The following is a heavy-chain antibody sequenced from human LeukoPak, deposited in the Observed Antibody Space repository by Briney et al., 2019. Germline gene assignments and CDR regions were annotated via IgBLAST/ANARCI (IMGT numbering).Heavy chain of an antibody. CDR1: GGSISSYY. CDR2: IYYSGST. V-gene: IGHV4-59*12. J-gene: IGHJ4*02. Sequence: SETLSLTCTVSGGSISSYYWSWIRQPPGKGLEWIGYIYYSGSTNYNPSLKSRVTISVDTSKNQFSLKLSSVTAADTAVYYCARGEMATISKAFDYWGQGTLVTVSS. D-gene: IGHD5-24*01. CDR3: ARGEMATISKAFDY.